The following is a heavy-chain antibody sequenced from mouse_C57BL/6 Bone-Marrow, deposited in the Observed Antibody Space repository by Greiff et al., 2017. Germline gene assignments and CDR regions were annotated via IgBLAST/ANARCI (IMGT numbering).Heavy chain of an antibody. Sequence: EVQLQQSGAELVRPGASVKLSCTASGFNIKDDYMHWVKQRPEQGLEWIGWIDPENGDTEYASKFQGKATITADTSSNTAYLQLSSLTSEDTAVYYCTTPTVTYFDYGGQGTTLTVSS. CDR2: IDPENGDT. CDR3: TTPTVTYFDY. CDR1: GFNIKDDY. J-gene: IGHJ2*01. D-gene: IGHD1-1*01. V-gene: IGHV14-4*01.